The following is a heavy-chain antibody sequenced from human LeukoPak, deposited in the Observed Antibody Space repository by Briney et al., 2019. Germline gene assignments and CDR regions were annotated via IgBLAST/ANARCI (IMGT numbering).Heavy chain of an antibody. CDR2: IYYSGST. V-gene: IGHV4-59*01. CDR3: ARGSSFQWLVVPRFDY. J-gene: IGHJ4*02. Sequence: PSETLSLTCTVSGGSISSYYWSWIRQPPGKGLEWIGYIYYSGSTNYNPSLKSRVTISVDTSKNQFSLKLSSVTAADTAVYYCARGSSFQWLVVPRFDYWGQGTLVTVSS. D-gene: IGHD6-19*01. CDR1: GGSISSYY.